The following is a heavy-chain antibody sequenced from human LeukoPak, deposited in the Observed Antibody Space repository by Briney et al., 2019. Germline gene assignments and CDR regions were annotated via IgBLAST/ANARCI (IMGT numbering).Heavy chain of an antibody. Sequence: GSSVKVSCKASGGTFSSYAISWVRQAPGQGLEWMGRIIPILGIANYAQKFQGRVTITADKSTSTAYMELSSLRSEDTAVYYCARAVVPAATVDYYYYMDVWGKGTTVTVSS. V-gene: IGHV1-69*04. CDR1: GGTFSSYA. CDR2: IIPILGIA. D-gene: IGHD2-2*01. CDR3: ARAVVPAATVDYYYYMDV. J-gene: IGHJ6*03.